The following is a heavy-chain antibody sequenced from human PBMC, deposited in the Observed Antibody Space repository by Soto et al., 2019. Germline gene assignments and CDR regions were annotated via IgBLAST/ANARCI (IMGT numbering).Heavy chain of an antibody. CDR1: GYTFTSYG. D-gene: IGHD1-26*01. CDR2: ISAYNGNT. CDR3: ARASGSSYRFDP. J-gene: IGHJ5*02. Sequence: QVQLVQSGAEVKKPGASVKVSCKASGYTFTSYGISWVRQAPGQGLEWMGWISAYNGNTNYAQKLQGRVTMTTDTSTSIAYMEVRSLTSDDTAVYYCARASGSSYRFDPWGQGTLVTVSS. V-gene: IGHV1-18*01.